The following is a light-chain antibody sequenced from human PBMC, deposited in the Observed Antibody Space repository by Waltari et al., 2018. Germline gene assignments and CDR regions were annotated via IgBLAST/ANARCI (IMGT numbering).Light chain of an antibody. CDR2: GNS. CDR1: CAHIGAGYA. CDR3: QSYDSSLSAVV. V-gene: IGLV1-40*01. J-gene: IGLJ2*01. Sequence: SVLTQPPSVSGAPGQRVTISCTGRCAHIGAGYAVLCYQQLPGTAPKLFIYGNSNRPSGVPDRFSGSKSGTSASLAITGLQAEDEADYYCQSYDSSLSAVVFGGGTKLTVL.